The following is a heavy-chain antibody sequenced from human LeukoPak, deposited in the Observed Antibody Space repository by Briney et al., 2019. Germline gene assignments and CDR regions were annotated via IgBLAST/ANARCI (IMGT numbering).Heavy chain of an antibody. V-gene: IGHV1-8*01. CDR2: MNPNSGNT. CDR1: RYTFTSYD. CDR3: ARGPFLELRH. J-gene: IGHJ4*02. D-gene: IGHD1-7*01. Sequence: GASVKVSCTAARYTFTSYDINWVRQATGQGLEWMGWMNPNSGNTGYAQKFQGRVTMTRNTSISTAYMELSSLRSEDTAVHYCARGPFLELRHWGQGTLVTVSS.